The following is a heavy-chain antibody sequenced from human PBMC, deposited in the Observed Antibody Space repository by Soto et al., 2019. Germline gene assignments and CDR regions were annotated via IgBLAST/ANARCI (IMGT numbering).Heavy chain of an antibody. J-gene: IGHJ4*02. CDR1: GFSVSSNY. V-gene: IGHV3-53*04. CDR2: VYNGGAT. CDR3: VRGRYGSEIH. Sequence: EVRLVESGGGLVQPGGSLRLSCAASGFSVSSNYMTWVRQAPGKGLEWVSLVYNGGATHYAASVKGRFTISTHSSQSTLFLQMNSLRTEETATYYCVRGRYGSEIHWGQGTKVTVSS. D-gene: IGHD3-10*01.